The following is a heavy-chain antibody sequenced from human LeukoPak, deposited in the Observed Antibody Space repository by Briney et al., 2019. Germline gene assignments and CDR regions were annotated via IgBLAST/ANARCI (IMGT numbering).Heavy chain of an antibody. CDR3: ARDNSYGSDLNFYYYYMDV. CDR1: GGSISSYY. V-gene: IGHV4-4*07. D-gene: IGHD5-18*01. Sequence: SETLSLTCTVSGGSISSYYWSWIRQPAGKGLEWIGRIYTSGSTNYNPSLKSRVTMSVDTSKNQFSLKLSSVTAADTAVYYCARDNSYGSDLNFYYYYMDVWGKGTTVTVSS. CDR2: IYTSGST. J-gene: IGHJ6*03.